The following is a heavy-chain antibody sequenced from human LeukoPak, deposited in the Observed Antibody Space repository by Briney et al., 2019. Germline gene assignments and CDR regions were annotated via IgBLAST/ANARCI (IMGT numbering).Heavy chain of an antibody. CDR2: ISSSSSIR. Sequence: GGSLRLSCTASGFTFGDYAMSWVRQAPGKGLEWLSYISSSSSIRYYADSVKGRFTISRDNAKNSLYLQMNSLKTEDTAVYYCTTATITIDAFDIWGQGTMVTVSS. D-gene: IGHD3-3*02. V-gene: IGHV3-48*01. CDR3: TTATITIDAFDI. J-gene: IGHJ3*02. CDR1: GFTFGDYA.